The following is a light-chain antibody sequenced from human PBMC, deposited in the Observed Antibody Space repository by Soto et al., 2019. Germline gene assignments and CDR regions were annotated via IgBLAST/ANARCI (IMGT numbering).Light chain of an antibody. J-gene: IGLJ2*01. V-gene: IGLV3-21*02. CDR3: QVWDISSDHVV. CDR1: NTGSKS. CDR2: DDS. Sequence: SYELTQPPSVSVAPGQTARITCGGNNTGSKSVHWYQQKPGRAPVLVVYDDSDRPSGIPERFSGSNSGNTATLTISRVEAGDEAGYYCQVWDISSDHVVFGGGTKVTVL.